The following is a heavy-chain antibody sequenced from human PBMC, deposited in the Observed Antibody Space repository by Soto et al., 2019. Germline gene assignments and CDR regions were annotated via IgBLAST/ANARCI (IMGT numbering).Heavy chain of an antibody. J-gene: IGHJ6*02. Sequence: QVQLVESGAGLVKPGGSLRLSCAASGFSISGYYMSWIRQAPGKGLEWISYMSSTTSAIYYAESVKGRFTISRDNAKNSLYLQMNSLRAEDTAVYYCARTTDFWSHMDVWGQGTTVTVSS. CDR1: GFSISGYY. D-gene: IGHD3-3*01. CDR2: MSSTTSAI. CDR3: ARTTDFWSHMDV. V-gene: IGHV3-11*01.